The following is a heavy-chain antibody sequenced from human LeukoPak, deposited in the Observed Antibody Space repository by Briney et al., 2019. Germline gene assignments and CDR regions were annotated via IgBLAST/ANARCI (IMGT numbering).Heavy chain of an antibody. D-gene: IGHD2-21*02. Sequence: SETLSLTCTVSGGSISSYYWSWIRQPAGKGLEWIGRVYTTEDAKYNPPLESRVSMSLDMSKNQFSLKLSSVTAADTAVYYCARYGDPNYYFDFWGQGTLVTVSS. CDR2: VYTTEDA. CDR3: ARYGDPNYYFDF. V-gene: IGHV4-4*07. J-gene: IGHJ4*02. CDR1: GGSISSYY.